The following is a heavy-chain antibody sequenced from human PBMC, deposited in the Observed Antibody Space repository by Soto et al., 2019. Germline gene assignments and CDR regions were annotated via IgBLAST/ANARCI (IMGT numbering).Heavy chain of an antibody. V-gene: IGHV1-46*03. CDR3: ARASGYDQPFDY. Sequence: ASVKVSCKASGYTFTSDYIHWVRQAPGQGLEWMGIINPSGGSTSYAQKFQGRVTMTRDTSTSTVYMELSSLRSEDTAVYYCARASGYDQPFDYWGQGTLVTVSS. D-gene: IGHD5-12*01. CDR1: GYTFTSDY. CDR2: INPSGGST. J-gene: IGHJ4*02.